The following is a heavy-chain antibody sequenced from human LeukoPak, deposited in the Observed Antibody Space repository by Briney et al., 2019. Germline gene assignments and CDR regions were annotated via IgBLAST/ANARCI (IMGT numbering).Heavy chain of an antibody. CDR3: ARSHGSGSYYNLNDY. J-gene: IGHJ4*02. V-gene: IGHV7-4-1*02. Sequence: ASVKVSCKASGYTFTTYAMNWVRQAPGQGLEWMGWINTNTGNPTYAQGFTGQFVFSLDTSVSTAYLQINSLKAEDTAVYYCARSHGSGSYYNLNDYWGQGNLVTVSS. D-gene: IGHD3-10*01. CDR2: INTNTGNP. CDR1: GYTFTTYA.